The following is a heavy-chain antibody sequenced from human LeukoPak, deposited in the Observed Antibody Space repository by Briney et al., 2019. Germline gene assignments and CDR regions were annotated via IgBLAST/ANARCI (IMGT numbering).Heavy chain of an antibody. CDR3: ASLEPPFDY. J-gene: IGHJ4*02. CDR1: GFTFSSYW. CDR2: KWYDGSNK. V-gene: IGHV3-33*08. D-gene: IGHD3-3*01. Sequence: GGSLRLSCAASGFTFSSYWMSWVRQAPGKGLEWVAVKWYDGSNKYYADSVKGRFTISRDNSKNTLYLQMNSLRAEDTAVYYCASLEPPFDYWGQGTLVTVSS.